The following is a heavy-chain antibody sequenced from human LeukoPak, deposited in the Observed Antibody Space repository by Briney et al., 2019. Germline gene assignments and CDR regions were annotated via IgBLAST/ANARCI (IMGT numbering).Heavy chain of an antibody. CDR2: INPTSGST. Sequence: ASVKVSCKASGYTLTSYYMNWVRQAPGHGLEWMGIINPTSGSTGYAQKFQGRVTMTRDTSTNTVYMELSSLRSEDTAVYYCARGDTVIPVVPAAITGGSGTYNEYWGQGTLVTVSS. D-gene: IGHD2-2*02. CDR1: GYTLTSYY. CDR3: ARGDTVIPVVPAAITGGSGTYNEY. V-gene: IGHV1-46*01. J-gene: IGHJ4*02.